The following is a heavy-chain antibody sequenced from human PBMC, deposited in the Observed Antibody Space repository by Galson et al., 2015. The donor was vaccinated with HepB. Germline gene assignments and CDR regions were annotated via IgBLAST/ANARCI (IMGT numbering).Heavy chain of an antibody. CDR3: AGGYSSGLTTSYYYGMDV. Sequence: SVKVSCKASGYTFINYGITWVRQAPGQGLEWLGWISTFNGNTNYAQKLQGRVTMTTDTSTSTAYMDLRSLRSDDTAVYYCAGGYSSGLTTSYYYGMDVWGQGTTVTVSS. CDR1: GYTFINYG. V-gene: IGHV1-18*01. D-gene: IGHD6-19*01. J-gene: IGHJ6*02. CDR2: ISTFNGNT.